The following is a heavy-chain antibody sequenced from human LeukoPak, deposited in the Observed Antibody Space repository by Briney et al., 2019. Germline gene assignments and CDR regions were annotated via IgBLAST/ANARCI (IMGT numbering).Heavy chain of an antibody. D-gene: IGHD1-7*01. Sequence: ASLKVSCKASGYTFTGYYMHWVRQAPGQGLEWMGWINPNRGGTNYAQKFQGRVTMTRDTSISTAYMELSRLRSDDTAVYYCARAGNWNYGDGWFDPWGQGTLVTVSS. CDR2: INPNRGGT. CDR3: ARAGNWNYGDGWFDP. V-gene: IGHV1-2*02. J-gene: IGHJ5*02. CDR1: GYTFTGYY.